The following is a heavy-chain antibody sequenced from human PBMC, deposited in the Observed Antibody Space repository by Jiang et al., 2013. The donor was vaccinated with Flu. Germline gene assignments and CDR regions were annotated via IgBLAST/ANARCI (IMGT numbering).Heavy chain of an antibody. D-gene: IGHD1-26*01. J-gene: IGHJ4*02. CDR1: GFSISSGYY. CDR3: ARDGSGSYPTDF. Sequence: PSETLSLACTVSGFSISSGYYWGWIRQPPGKGLEWIGSIYHTGSTNYNPSLKSRLTIAVDTSKNQFSLKLTSVTAADTAVYYCARDGSGSYPTDFWGPGTLVTVSS. CDR2: IYHTGST. V-gene: IGHV4-38-2*02.